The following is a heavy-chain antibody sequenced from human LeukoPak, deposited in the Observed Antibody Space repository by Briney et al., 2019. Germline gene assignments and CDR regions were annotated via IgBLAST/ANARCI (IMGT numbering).Heavy chain of an antibody. CDR2: IYYSGST. D-gene: IGHD5-18*01. CDR1: GGSISIYY. J-gene: IGHJ4*02. V-gene: IGHV4-59*01. CDR3: ARDRGLYSF. Sequence: PSDTLSLTCTVPGGSISIYYWCLLRQPPGQGLEWIGYIYYSGSTNYNPSLKSRVTISVDTSKNQFSLKLSSVTAADTAVYYCARDRGLYSFWGQGTLVTVSS.